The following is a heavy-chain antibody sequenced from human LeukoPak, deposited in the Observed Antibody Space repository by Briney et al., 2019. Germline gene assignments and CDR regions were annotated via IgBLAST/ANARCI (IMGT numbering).Heavy chain of an antibody. V-gene: IGHV1-8*01. CDR1: GYTFTSYD. Sequence: GASVKVSCKASGYTFTSYDINWVRQATGQGLEWMGWMNPNSGNTGYAQKFQGRVTMTRNTSISTAYMELSSLRSEDTAVYYCARGLSGSYYLIYSYYYYMDGWGKGTTVTVSS. D-gene: IGHD1-26*01. CDR3: ARGLSGSYYLIYSYYYYMDG. CDR2: MNPNSGNT. J-gene: IGHJ6*03.